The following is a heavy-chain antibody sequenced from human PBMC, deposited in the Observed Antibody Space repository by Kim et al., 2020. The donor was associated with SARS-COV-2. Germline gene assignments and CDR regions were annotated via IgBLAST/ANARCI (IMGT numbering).Heavy chain of an antibody. D-gene: IGHD4-17*01. CDR3: VKLRGATLSKCYFYY. CDR2: LLASGTTT. V-gene: IGHV3-23*01. Sequence: GGSLRLSCAASGFTFNTFAMSWVRQAPGKGLEWVSGLLASGTTTYYADSVKGRFTISRDNSKYTLYLQMNSVRVDDTAIYYCVKLRGATLSKCYFYYWG. CDR1: GFTFNTFA. J-gene: IGHJ4*03.